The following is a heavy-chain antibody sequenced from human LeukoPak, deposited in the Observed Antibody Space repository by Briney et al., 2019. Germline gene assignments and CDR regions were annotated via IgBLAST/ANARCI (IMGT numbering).Heavy chain of an antibody. D-gene: IGHD3-10*01. J-gene: IGHJ4*02. V-gene: IGHV3-21*01. CDR1: GFTFSSYS. CDR2: INSSSRNI. Sequence: NAGGPLRLSCAASGFTFSSYSMHGLPEAPGKARVGVSYINSSSRNIYYADSVKSRFTISRDNAKNSLYLQINSWRAEDTAVYYWTRDTGGSGSYPRTFDYWGQGTLVTVSS. CDR3: TRDTGGSGSYPRTFDY.